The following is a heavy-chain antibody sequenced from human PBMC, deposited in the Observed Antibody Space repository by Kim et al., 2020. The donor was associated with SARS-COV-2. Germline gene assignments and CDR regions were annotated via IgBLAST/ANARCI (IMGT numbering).Heavy chain of an antibody. CDR3: ARGPRGPPGSTRQMYNWFDP. CDR2: IIPIFGTA. V-gene: IGHV1-69*13. D-gene: IGHD1-1*01. J-gene: IGHJ5*02. Sequence: SVKVSCKASGGTFSSYAISWVRQAPGQGLEWMGGIIPIFGTANYAQKFQGRVTITADESTSTAYMELSSLRSEDTAVYYCARGPRGPPGSTRQMYNWFDPWGQGTLVTVSS. CDR1: GGTFSSYA.